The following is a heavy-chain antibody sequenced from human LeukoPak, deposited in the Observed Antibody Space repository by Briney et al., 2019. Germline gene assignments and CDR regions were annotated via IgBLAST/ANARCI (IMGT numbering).Heavy chain of an antibody. Sequence: SETLSFTCAVYGGSISSYYWSWIRQPPGKGLEWIGYIYYSGSTNYNPSLKSRVTISVDTSKNQFSLKLSSVTAADTAVYYCARGDSGPNFDYWGQGTLVTVSS. CDR3: ARGDSGPNFDY. D-gene: IGHD1-26*01. J-gene: IGHJ4*02. CDR2: IYYSGST. CDR1: GGSISSYY. V-gene: IGHV4-59*01.